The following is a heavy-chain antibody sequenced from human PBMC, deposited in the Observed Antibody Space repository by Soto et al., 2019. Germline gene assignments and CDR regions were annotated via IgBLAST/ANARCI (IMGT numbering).Heavy chain of an antibody. CDR3: AGGNAVMVRGVIKYYYYGRDV. CDR2: IYTSGST. CDR1: GGSISSYY. Sequence: SETLSLTCTVSGGSISSYYWSWIRQPDGKGLEWIGRIYTSGSTNYNPSLKSRVTMSVDTSKNQLSLKLSSVTAADTAVYYCAGGNAVMVRGVIKYYYYGRDVWGQGSTGT. D-gene: IGHD3-10*01. V-gene: IGHV4-4*07. J-gene: IGHJ6*02.